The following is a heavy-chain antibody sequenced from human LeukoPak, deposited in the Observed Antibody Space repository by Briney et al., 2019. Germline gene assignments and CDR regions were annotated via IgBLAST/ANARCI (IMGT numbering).Heavy chain of an antibody. D-gene: IGHD1-26*01. J-gene: IGHJ4*02. CDR3: AKGAIVGILGIFDY. CDR1: GGTFSSYA. CDR2: IIPIFGTA. V-gene: IGHV1-69*13. Sequence: ASVKVSCKASGGTFSSYAISWVRQAPGQGLEWMGGIIPIFGTANYAQKFQGRVTITADESTSTAYMELSSLRSEDTAVYYCAKGAIVGILGIFDYWGQGSLVTVSS.